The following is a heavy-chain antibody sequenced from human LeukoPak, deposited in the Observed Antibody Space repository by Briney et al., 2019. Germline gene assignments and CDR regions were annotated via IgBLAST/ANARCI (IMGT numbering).Heavy chain of an antibody. CDR1: GFTFSNYG. CDR3: AKSRSLEYSSSSDF. Sequence: GGSLRLSCVASGFTFSNYGMSWVSQAPGKGLEWVSGITGSGGSTYYADSVRGRFTISRDNSKNTLNLQMNRLRAEDSAVYYCAKSRSLEYSSSSDFWGQGTLVTVSS. V-gene: IGHV3-23*01. J-gene: IGHJ4*02. CDR2: ITGSGGST. D-gene: IGHD6-6*01.